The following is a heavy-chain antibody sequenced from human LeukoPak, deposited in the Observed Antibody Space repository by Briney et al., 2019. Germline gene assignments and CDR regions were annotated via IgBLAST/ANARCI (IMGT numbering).Heavy chain of an antibody. D-gene: IGHD2-2*02. Sequence: ASVKVSCKASGFTFPSSAMQWVRQARGQRLEWVGWIVVGSGNTNYAQQFQERVTITRDMSTSTAYMELSSLRSEDTAVYYCAADLSSADIVVVPAAIWGQGTLVTVSS. CDR2: IVVGSGNT. CDR3: AADLSSADIVVVPAAI. V-gene: IGHV1-58*02. J-gene: IGHJ4*02. CDR1: GFTFPSSA.